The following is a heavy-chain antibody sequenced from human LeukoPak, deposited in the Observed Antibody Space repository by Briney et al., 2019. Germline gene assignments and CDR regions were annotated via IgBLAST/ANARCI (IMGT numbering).Heavy chain of an antibody. Sequence: GRSLRLSCAASGFTFSSYAMHWVRQAPGKGLEWVAVISYDGSNKYYADSVKGRFTISRDNSKNTLYLQMNSLRAEDTAVYYCAKDWGPSLVDYWGQGTLVTVSS. CDR2: ISYDGSNK. J-gene: IGHJ4*02. V-gene: IGHV3-30-3*01. CDR1: GFTFSSYA. D-gene: IGHD3-16*01. CDR3: AKDWGPSLVDY.